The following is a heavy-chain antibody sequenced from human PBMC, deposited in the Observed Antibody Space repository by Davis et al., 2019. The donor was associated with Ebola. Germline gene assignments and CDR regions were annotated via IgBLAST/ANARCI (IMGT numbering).Heavy chain of an antibody. J-gene: IGHJ2*01. CDR1: GGSISSSSYY. V-gene: IGHV4-39*01. Sequence: SETLSLTCTVSGGSISSSSYYWGWIRQPPGKGLEWIGSIYYSGSTYYNPSLKSRVTISVDTSQNQFSLELSSVTAADTAVYYCSRPPRGFCTNGGLQLSWYLGLLGRGPPVTVPS. CDR3: SRPPRGFCTNGGLQLSWYLGL. CDR2: IYYSGST. D-gene: IGHD2-8*01.